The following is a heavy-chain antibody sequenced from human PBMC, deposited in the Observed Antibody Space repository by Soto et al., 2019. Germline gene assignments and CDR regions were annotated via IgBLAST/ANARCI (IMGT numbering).Heavy chain of an antibody. Sequence: QLQLQESGSGLVKPSQTLSLTCAVSGGSISSGGYSWSWIRQPPGKGLEWIGYIYHSGSTYYNPSLKGRVTISVDRSKNQFSLKLSSVTAADTAVYYCASSIVGAKDFSYWGQGTLVTVSS. CDR3: ASSIVGAKDFSY. V-gene: IGHV4-30-2*01. CDR2: IYHSGST. CDR1: GGSISSGGYS. J-gene: IGHJ4*02. D-gene: IGHD1-26*01.